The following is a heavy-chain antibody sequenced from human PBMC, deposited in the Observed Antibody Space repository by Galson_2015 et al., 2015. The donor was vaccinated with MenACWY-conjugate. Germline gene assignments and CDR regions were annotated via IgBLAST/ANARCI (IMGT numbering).Heavy chain of an antibody. V-gene: IGHV7-4-1*02. J-gene: IGHJ3*02. Sequence: SVKVSCKASGYTFTTYAMNWVRQAPGQGLEWMGWINTNTGNPTYAQGFTGRFVFSLDTSVSTAYLQVSSLKAEDTAVYYCARVGDPDAFDIWGQGTMVTVSS. CDR3: ARVGDPDAFDI. CDR1: GYTFTTYA. D-gene: IGHD3-16*01. CDR2: INTNTGNP.